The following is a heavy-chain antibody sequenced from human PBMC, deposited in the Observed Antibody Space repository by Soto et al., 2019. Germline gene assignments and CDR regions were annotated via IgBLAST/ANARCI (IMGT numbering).Heavy chain of an antibody. J-gene: IGHJ4*02. V-gene: IGHV3-74*01. CDR2: ISNAENYI. D-gene: IGHD1-26*01. Sequence: EVQVVESGGGLVQPGGSLRLSCAASGFSLNNDWMHWVRQAPGKGLVWVTSISNAENYIRYADSVQGRFIISRDIAKNTVFLQMNSLRAGDTARYDGARGIVEGGQGTLVTVSS. CDR1: GFSLNNDW. CDR3: ARGIVE.